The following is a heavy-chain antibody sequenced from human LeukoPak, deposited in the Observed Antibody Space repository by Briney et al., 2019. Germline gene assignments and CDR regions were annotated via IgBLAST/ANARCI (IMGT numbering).Heavy chain of an antibody. CDR2: IRYDGSNK. V-gene: IGHV3-30*02. CDR3: ARDPRAIYYDSSGYYPR. Sequence: GGSLRLSCAASGFTFSSYGMHWVRQAPGKGLEWVSFIRYDGSNKYYADSVKGRFTISRDNSKNTLYLQMNSLRAEDTAVYYCARDPRAIYYDSSGYYPRWGQGTLVTVSS. CDR1: GFTFSSYG. J-gene: IGHJ4*02. D-gene: IGHD3-22*01.